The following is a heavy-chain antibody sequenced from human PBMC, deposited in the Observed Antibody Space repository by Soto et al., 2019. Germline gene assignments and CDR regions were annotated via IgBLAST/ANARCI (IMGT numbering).Heavy chain of an antibody. D-gene: IGHD3-16*02. Sequence: GGSLRLSCAASGFTFSSYAMSWVRQAPGKGLEWVSAISGSGGSTYYADSVKGRFTISRDNSKNTLYLQMNSLRAEDTAVYYCAKFGGGFPFGGVIGPHWGTYHDAFDIWGQGTMVTVSS. J-gene: IGHJ3*02. CDR1: GFTFSSYA. CDR3: AKFGGGFPFGGVIGPHWGTYHDAFDI. CDR2: ISGSGGST. V-gene: IGHV3-23*01.